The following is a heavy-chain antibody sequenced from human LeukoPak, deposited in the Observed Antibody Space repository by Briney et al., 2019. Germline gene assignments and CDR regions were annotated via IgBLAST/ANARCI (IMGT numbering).Heavy chain of an antibody. CDR1: GFTFRSYA. Sequence: PGGSLRLSRAASGFTFRSYAMSWVRQAPGKGLEWVSGLSASGESTYYADSVKGRFTISRDNSRNTLYVQMNSLRAEDTALYYCAKDMKLFSSDAFDMWGQGTMVTVST. D-gene: IGHD3-10*01. J-gene: IGHJ3*02. V-gene: IGHV3-23*01. CDR3: AKDMKLFSSDAFDM. CDR2: LSASGEST.